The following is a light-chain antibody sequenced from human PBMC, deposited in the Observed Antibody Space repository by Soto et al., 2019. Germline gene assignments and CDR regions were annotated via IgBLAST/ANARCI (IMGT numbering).Light chain of an antibody. V-gene: IGLV1-40*01. CDR2: GNS. Sequence: QSVLTQPPSVSGAPGQRVTISCTGSSSNIGAGYHVHWYRQLPGTAPKLFIYGNSNRPSGVPDRFSGSKSGTSASLAITGLQAEDEADYYCQSYDSSLSVVFGGGTKVTVL. CDR3: QSYDSSLSVV. CDR1: SSNIGAGYH. J-gene: IGLJ2*01.